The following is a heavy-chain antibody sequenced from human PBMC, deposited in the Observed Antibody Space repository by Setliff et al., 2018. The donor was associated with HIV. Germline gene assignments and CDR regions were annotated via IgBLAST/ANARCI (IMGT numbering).Heavy chain of an antibody. J-gene: IGHJ6*03. CDR1: GYTFTGYY. CDR3: VRGVQSPPHYSYYYMDV. Sequence: ASVKVSCKASGYTFTGYYMHWVRQAPGQGLEWMGWINPNSGGTTYAQKFQGRVTMTRDTSISTAYMEVSRLRSDDTAMYYCVRGVQSPPHYSYYYMDVWGEGTMVTVSS. CDR2: INPNSGGT. D-gene: IGHD3-3*01. V-gene: IGHV1-2*02.